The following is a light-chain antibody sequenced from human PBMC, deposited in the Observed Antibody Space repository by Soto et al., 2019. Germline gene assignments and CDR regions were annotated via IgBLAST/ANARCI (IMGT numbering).Light chain of an antibody. CDR3: QQSFHTPYT. J-gene: IGKJ2*01. CDR1: QNINKN. V-gene: IGKV1-39*01. CDR2: GAS. Sequence: DIQITQSPSSLSAYVGDSVTISCRASQNINKNLNWYQQKSGKAPNLLIYGASNFQSGVPSRFRGSGSGTDFTLAITDLQPEDFATYYCQQSFHTPYTFGHGTKLEI.